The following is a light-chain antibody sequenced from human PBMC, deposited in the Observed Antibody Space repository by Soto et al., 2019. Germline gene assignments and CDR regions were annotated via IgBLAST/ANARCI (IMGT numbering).Light chain of an antibody. CDR1: NSDVGSYNL. J-gene: IGLJ2*01. Sequence: QSALTQPASVSGSPGQSITISCTGTNSDVGSYNLVSWYQQHPGKAPKLMIYEGNKRPSGVSNRFSGSKSGNTASLTISGLQAEDEADYYCCSYAGSSTLVFGGGTKLTVL. CDR2: EGN. V-gene: IGLV2-23*01. CDR3: CSYAGSSTLV.